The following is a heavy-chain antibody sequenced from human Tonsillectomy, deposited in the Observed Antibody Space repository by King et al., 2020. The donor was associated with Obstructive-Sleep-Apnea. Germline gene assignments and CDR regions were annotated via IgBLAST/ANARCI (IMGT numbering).Heavy chain of an antibody. Sequence: VQLQESGPGLVKPSQTLSLTCTVSGGSISSGDYYWSWIRQPPGKGLEWIGYIYYSGTTYYNPSLKSRITMSVDTSNNQFSLKLNSVTAADTAVYYCVSLTEEEAIIDYWGQGTLVTVSS. CDR2: IYYSGTT. J-gene: IGHJ4*02. CDR3: VSLTEEEAIIDY. CDR1: GGSISSGDYY. D-gene: IGHD7-27*01. V-gene: IGHV4-30-4*01.